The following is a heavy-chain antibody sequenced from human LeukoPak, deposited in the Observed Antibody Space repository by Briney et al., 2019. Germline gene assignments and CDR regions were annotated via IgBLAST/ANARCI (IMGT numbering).Heavy chain of an antibody. CDR1: GGSISSYY. Sequence: SETLSLTGTVSGGSISSYYWSWIRKPPGKGLEWFGNIFYTGSTKYNPSLKSRVTISVDTSKNQFSLKPSSVTAADTAMYYCARSAHNYYDSASFGVAFDVWGQWTMVTVSS. CDR3: ARSAHNYYDSASFGVAFDV. V-gene: IGHV4-59*13. J-gene: IGHJ3*01. D-gene: IGHD3-22*01. CDR2: IFYTGST.